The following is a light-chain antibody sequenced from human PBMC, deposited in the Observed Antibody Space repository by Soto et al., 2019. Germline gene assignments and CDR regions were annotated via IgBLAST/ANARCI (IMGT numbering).Light chain of an antibody. V-gene: IGLV2-14*03. CDR2: EVS. CDR1: SSDVGGYNF. Sequence: QSVLTQPASVFGSPGQSITISCTGTSSDVGGYNFVSWYQQHPGKVPKLMIYEVSNRPSGVSNRFSGSKSGNTASLTISGLQPEDEADYYCSSYTTSSTVVFGTGTKGTVL. J-gene: IGLJ1*01. CDR3: SSYTTSSTVV.